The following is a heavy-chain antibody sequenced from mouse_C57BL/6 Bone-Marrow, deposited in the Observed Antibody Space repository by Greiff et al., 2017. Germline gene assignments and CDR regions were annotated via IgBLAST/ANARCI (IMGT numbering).Heavy chain of an antibody. D-gene: IGHD1-1*01. J-gene: IGHJ1*03. CDR3: ARLGMYYCGRGYWYFDV. Sequence: QVQLQQSGAELARPGASVKLSCKASGYTFTSYGISWVKQRTGQGLEWIGEIYPRRGNTYYNEKFKGKATLTADKSSSTAYVELRRLTSEDSAVYFCARLGMYYCGRGYWYFDVWGTGTTVTVSS. CDR1: GYTFTSYG. CDR2: IYPRRGNT. V-gene: IGHV1-81*01.